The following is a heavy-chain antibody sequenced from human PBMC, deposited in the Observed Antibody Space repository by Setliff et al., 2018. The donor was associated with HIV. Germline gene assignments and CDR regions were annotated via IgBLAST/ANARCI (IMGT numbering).Heavy chain of an antibody. CDR1: GDSVNDRSYF. CDR3: ARDTVAGTLGYYYYYMDV. J-gene: IGHJ6*03. D-gene: IGHD6-19*01. CDR2: IYYSGST. Sequence: PSETLSLTCTVSGDSVNDRSYFWGWIRQPPGKGLEWIGYIYYSGSTNYNPSLKSRVTISVDTSKNQFSLKLSSVTAADTAVYYCARDTVAGTLGYYYYYMDVWGKGTTVTSP. V-gene: IGHV4-61*01.